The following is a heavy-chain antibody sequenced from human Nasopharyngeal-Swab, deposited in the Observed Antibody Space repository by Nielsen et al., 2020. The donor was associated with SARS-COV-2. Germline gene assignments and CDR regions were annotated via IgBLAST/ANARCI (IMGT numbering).Heavy chain of an antibody. Sequence: GESLKISCAASGFTFSSYAMSWVRQAPGKGLEWVSVIYSGGSSTYYADSVKGRFTISRDNSKNTLYLQMNSLRAKDTAVYYCAKDEQAIWGQGTLVTVSS. V-gene: IGHV3-23*03. D-gene: IGHD1/OR15-1a*01. J-gene: IGHJ4*02. CDR1: GFTFSSYA. CDR2: IYSGGSST. CDR3: AKDEQAI.